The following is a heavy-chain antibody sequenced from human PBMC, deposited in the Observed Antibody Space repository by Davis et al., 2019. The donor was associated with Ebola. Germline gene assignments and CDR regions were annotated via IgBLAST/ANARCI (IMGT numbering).Heavy chain of an antibody. Sequence: PSETLSLTCAVSGGSISSGGYSWSWIRQPPGKGLEWIGYIYHSGSTYYNPSLKSRVTISVDTSKNHFSLNLRSVTSADTAVYYCARVDQAGTSRGFDFWGQGALITVSS. CDR2: IYHSGST. D-gene: IGHD1/OR15-1a*01. CDR1: GGSISSGGYS. V-gene: IGHV4-30-2*05. CDR3: ARVDQAGTSRGFDF. J-gene: IGHJ4*02.